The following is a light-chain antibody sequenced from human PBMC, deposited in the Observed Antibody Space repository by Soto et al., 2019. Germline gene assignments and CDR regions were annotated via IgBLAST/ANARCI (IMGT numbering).Light chain of an antibody. Sequence: QSVLTQPPSVYGAPGQRVTISCTGSSSNIGAGYDVHWYQQLPGTAPKLLIYGNSNRPSGVPDRCSGSKSGNSASLAITGLQAEDEADYYCQSYDSNLSGVVGGGTKLTVL. V-gene: IGLV1-40*01. CDR3: QSYDSNLSGV. J-gene: IGLJ2*01. CDR2: GNS. CDR1: SSNIGAGYD.